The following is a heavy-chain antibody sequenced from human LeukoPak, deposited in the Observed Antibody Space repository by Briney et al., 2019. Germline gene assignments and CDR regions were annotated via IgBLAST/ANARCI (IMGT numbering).Heavy chain of an antibody. CDR2: ISGYDGTT. CDR3: ARQRGGYSGYADY. J-gene: IGHJ4*02. D-gene: IGHD5-12*01. Sequence: ASVKVSCKASGYTFAAYGIGWVRQAPGQGLEWMGWISGYDGTTNYAQNLQGRVTMTTDTSTSTAYMDLRILRSDDTAVYYCARQRGGYSGYADYWGQGTLVTVSS. CDR1: GYTFAAYG. V-gene: IGHV1-18*01.